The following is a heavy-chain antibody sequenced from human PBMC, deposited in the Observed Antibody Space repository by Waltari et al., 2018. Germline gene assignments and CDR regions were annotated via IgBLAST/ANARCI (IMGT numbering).Heavy chain of an antibody. V-gene: IGHV3-48*01. J-gene: IGHJ3*01. D-gene: IGHD2-21*02. CDR3: TRGLQFAFDF. CDR2: INSASRVI. Sequence: EVLLVESGGGLVQPGGSLRLSCTASGFSFTFYTMNWVRQAPGKGLEWVSYINSASRVILYADSVRGRFTISRDNAKNSLFLQMNNLRVEDTALYYCTRGLQFAFDFWGQGTMVSVSS. CDR1: GFSFTFYT.